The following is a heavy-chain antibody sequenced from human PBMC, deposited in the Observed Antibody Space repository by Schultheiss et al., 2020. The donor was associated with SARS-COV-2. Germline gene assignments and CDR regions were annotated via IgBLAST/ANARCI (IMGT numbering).Heavy chain of an antibody. J-gene: IGHJ3*02. D-gene: IGHD3-22*01. V-gene: IGHV4-38-2*02. CDR2: IYHSGST. CDR1: GYSISSGYY. Sequence: SEILSLTCTVSGYSISSGYYWGWIRQPPGKGLEWIGSIYHSGSTYYNPSLKSRVTISVDTSKNQFSLKLSSVTAADTAVYYCARWDSSGYYYEHAFDIWGQGTMVTVSS. CDR3: ARWDSSGYYYEHAFDI.